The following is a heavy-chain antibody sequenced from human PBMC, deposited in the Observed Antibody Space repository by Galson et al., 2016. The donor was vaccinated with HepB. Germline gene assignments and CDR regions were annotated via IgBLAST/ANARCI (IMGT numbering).Heavy chain of an antibody. CDR3: ARRFCSSTRCYQDYFDP. CDR1: GFTFDDYA. Sequence: SLRLSCAASGFTFDDYAMHWVRQAPGKGLEWVSGISWNSGTIVYADSVKGRFTISRDNAKNSLYLQMNSLRAEDTALYYCARRFCSSTRCYQDYFDPWGPGARVTVSS. D-gene: IGHD2-2*01. CDR2: ISWNSGTI. J-gene: IGHJ5*02. V-gene: IGHV3-9*01.